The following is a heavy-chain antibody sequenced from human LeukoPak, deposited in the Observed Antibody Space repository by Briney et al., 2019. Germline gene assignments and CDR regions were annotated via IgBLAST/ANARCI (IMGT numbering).Heavy chain of an antibody. CDR1: GFTFSIYA. CDR2: ITGSGDYT. V-gene: IGHV3-23*01. D-gene: IGHD2-15*01. J-gene: IGHJ4*02. CDR3: AKDRQGFFDF. Sequence: GGSLRLSCAASGFTFSIYAMTWVRQAPGKGLEWVSAITGSGDYTYYTDSVEGRVTISRDNSKNTVYLQMNSLRVEDTAVYYCAKDRQGFFDFWGQGTLVTVSS.